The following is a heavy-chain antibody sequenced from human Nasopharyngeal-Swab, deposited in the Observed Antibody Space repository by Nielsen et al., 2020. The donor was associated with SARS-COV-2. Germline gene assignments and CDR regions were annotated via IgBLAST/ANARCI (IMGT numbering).Heavy chain of an antibody. J-gene: IGHJ6*02. Sequence: SETLSLTCAVYGGSFSGYYWRWISQPPRKGLEWIGEINHSGSTNYNPSLKSRVTISVDTSKNQFSLKLSSVTAADTAVYYCARERVRVLLWFGEFGMDVWGQGTTVTVSS. CDR1: GGSFSGYY. D-gene: IGHD3-10*01. V-gene: IGHV4-34*01. CDR2: INHSGST. CDR3: ARERVRVLLWFGEFGMDV.